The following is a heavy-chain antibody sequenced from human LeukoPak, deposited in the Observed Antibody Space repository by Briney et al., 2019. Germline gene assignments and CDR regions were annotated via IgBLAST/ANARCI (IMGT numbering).Heavy chain of an antibody. J-gene: IGHJ4*02. Sequence: GGSLRLSCEASGFLFSTYAMSWVRQAPGKGLEWVAAIGGSVGGAYYADSVKGRFTISRDNSTNTLYLQMNSLRAEDTAIYYCAKKGCTSISCYTNFWGQGTLVTVSS. V-gene: IGHV3-23*01. CDR3: AKKGCTSISCYTNF. CDR2: IGGSVGGA. CDR1: GFLFSTYA. D-gene: IGHD2-2*02.